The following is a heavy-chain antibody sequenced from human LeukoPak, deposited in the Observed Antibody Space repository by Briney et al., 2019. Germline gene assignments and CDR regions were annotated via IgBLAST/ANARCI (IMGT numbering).Heavy chain of an antibody. Sequence: GGSLRLSCAASGFTFSNYAMSWVRQAPGKGLEWVSTISSSGGTTYHADSVKGRFTISRDNSKNTLYLQMSSLRAEDTAVYYCAKGPGWLRPEYFDYWGQGTLLTVSS. V-gene: IGHV3-23*01. J-gene: IGHJ4*02. D-gene: IGHD5-12*01. CDR2: ISSSGGTT. CDR1: GFTFSNYA. CDR3: AKGPGWLRPEYFDY.